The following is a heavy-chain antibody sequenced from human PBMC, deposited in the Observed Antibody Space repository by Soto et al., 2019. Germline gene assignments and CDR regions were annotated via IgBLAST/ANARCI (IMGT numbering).Heavy chain of an antibody. V-gene: IGHV3-30*18. J-gene: IGHJ4*02. D-gene: IGHD5-12*01. CDR1: GFTFATSG. CDR2: ISYHGSNK. CDR3: AKVRLRGYAEPIDN. Sequence: ESGGGVVQPGRSLRLSCAASGFTFATSGIHWVRQAPGKGLEWVAVISYHGSNKYYADSVKGRFTISRDNSKNTLYLQMNSLRPEDTAVFYCAKVRLRGYAEPIDNWGQGTLVTVSS.